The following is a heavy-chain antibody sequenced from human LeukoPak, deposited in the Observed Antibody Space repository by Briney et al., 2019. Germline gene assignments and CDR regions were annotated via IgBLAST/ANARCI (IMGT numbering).Heavy chain of an antibody. CDR3: VREARGYHYAYFDY. D-gene: IGHD5-18*01. V-gene: IGHV3-13*01. J-gene: IGHJ4*02. Sequence: GGSLRLSCTASGFTLGSHDMHWVRQIPGQGLEWVAAVSSGFHAFFADSVQGRFTVSREDARNSLYLQMNTLRAGDTGVYYCVREARGYHYAYFDYWGQGTLVTVSS. CDR2: VSSGFHA. CDR1: GFTLGSHD.